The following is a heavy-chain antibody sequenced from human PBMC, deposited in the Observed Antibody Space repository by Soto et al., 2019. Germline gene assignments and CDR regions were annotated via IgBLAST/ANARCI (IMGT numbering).Heavy chain of an antibody. CDR3: ARVRPGKYSSSRYHDFDI. V-gene: IGHV3-7*01. J-gene: IGHJ3*02. CDR1: GFTFSSYW. Sequence: PWGSRRLSCAASGFTFSSYWMSWVRQAPGKGLEWVANIKQDGSEKYYVDSVKGRFTISRDNAKNSLYLQMNSLRAEDTAVYYCARVRPGKYSSSRYHDFDIWGQGTMVTVSS. CDR2: IKQDGSEK. D-gene: IGHD6-13*01.